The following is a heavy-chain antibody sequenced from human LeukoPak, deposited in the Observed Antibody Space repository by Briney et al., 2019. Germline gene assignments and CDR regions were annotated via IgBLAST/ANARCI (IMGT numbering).Heavy chain of an antibody. J-gene: IGHJ6*03. V-gene: IGHV4-59*01. CDR1: GGSINSYY. Sequence: SETLSLTCTVSGGSINSYYWSWIRQPPGKGLEWIGYIYYSGSTNYNPSLKSRVTISVDTSKNQFSLKLSSVTAADTAVYYCTRGSIAYYYMDVWGKGTTVTISS. CDR2: IYYSGST. D-gene: IGHD3-22*01. CDR3: TRGSIAYYYMDV.